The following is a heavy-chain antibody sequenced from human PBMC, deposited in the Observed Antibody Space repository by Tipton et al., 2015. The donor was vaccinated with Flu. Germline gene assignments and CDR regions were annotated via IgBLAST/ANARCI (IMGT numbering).Heavy chain of an antibody. V-gene: IGHV4-59*12. CDR1: GGSISSYY. D-gene: IGHD1-14*01. CDR3: ANLGNNREFDY. Sequence: TLSLTCTVSGGSISSYYWNWIRQPPGKGLEWIGYIYNSEYTKYNPSLKSRVTISVDTSKKQLSLQLRSVTAADTAVYYCANLGNNREFDYWGQGTQVTVSS. CDR2: IYNSEYT. J-gene: IGHJ4*02.